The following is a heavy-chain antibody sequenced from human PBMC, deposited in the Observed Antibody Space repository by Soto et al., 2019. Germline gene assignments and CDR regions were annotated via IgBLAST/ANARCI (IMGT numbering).Heavy chain of an antibody. V-gene: IGHV3-21*01. D-gene: IGHD3-9*01. J-gene: IGHJ4*02. CDR1: GFTFSSYS. CDR3: AREARAYYDILTLDY. Sequence: VGFLRLSCAASGFTFSSYSMNWVRQAPGKGLEWVSAISSSSSYIYYADSVKGRFTISRDNAKNSLYLKMNSLRAEDTALYYCAREARAYYDILTLDYWGQGTLVTVSS. CDR2: ISSSSSYI.